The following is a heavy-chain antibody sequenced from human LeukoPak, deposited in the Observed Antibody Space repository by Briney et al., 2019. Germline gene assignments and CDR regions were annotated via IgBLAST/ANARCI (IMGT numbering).Heavy chain of an antibody. D-gene: IGHD2-15*01. CDR2: ISSSSSYI. CDR1: GFTFSSYS. Sequence: PGGSLRLSCAASGFTFSSYSMNWVRQAPGKGLEWVSSISSSSSYIYYADSVKGRFTISRDNAKNSLYLQMNSLRAEDTAVYYCARALKVNYCSGGSCYEGAFDIWGQGTMVTVSS. CDR3: ARALKVNYCSGGSCYEGAFDI. J-gene: IGHJ3*02. V-gene: IGHV3-21*01.